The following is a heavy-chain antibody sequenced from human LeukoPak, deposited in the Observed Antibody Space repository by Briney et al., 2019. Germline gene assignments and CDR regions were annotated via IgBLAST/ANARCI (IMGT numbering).Heavy chain of an antibody. CDR1: GYTFTSYA. Sequence: ASVKVSCKASGYTFTSYAMHWVRQAPGQRLEWMGWISAYNSDTNYAQEFHGRVTMTTDTPTSTAYMELRSLRSDDTAVYYCATHCSGVSCYGSDGPWGQGTLVTVSS. D-gene: IGHD2-15*01. J-gene: IGHJ5*02. CDR2: ISAYNSDT. V-gene: IGHV1-18*01. CDR3: ATHCSGVSCYGSDGP.